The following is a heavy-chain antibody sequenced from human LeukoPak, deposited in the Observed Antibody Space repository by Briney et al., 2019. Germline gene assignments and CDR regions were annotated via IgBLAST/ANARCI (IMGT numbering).Heavy chain of an antibody. V-gene: IGHV3-15*01. J-gene: IGHJ4*02. CDR2: IKSKTDGGTT. D-gene: IGHD6-13*01. CDR3: TTEVDRLYRSSSGFDY. Sequence: GGSLRLSCAASGFTFSNAWMSWVRQAPGKGLEWVGRIKSKTDGGTTDYAAPVKGRFTISRDDSKNTLYLQMNSPKTEDTAVYYCTTEVDRLYRSSSGFDYWGQGTLVTVSS. CDR1: GFTFSNAW.